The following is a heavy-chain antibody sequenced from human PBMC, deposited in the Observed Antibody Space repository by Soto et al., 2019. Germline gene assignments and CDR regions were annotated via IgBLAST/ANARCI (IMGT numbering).Heavy chain of an antibody. CDR2: ISGDGSST. V-gene: IGHV3-74*01. J-gene: IGHJ3*01. CDR1: EFTFRSYW. Sequence: GGSLRLSCAASEFTFRSYWMHWVRQSPGKGLVWVSRISGDGSSTNYADSVKGRFTISRDNAKDTVYLQIDSLRAEDTAVYYCARSLPGTYGAFDLWGQGTMVTVSS. D-gene: IGHD1-7*01. CDR3: ARSLPGTYGAFDL.